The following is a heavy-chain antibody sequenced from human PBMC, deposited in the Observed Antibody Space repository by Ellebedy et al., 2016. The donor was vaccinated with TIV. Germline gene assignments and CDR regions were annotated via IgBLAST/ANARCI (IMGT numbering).Heavy chain of an antibody. CDR2: IYYSGST. D-gene: IGHD3-3*01. CDR1: GGSISSSSYY. CDR3: ARQPYYDFWSGYPLHYYYYMDV. J-gene: IGHJ6*03. Sequence: SETLSLTXTVSGGSISSSSYYWGWIRQPPGKGLEWIGSIYYSGSTYYNPSLKSRVTISVDTSKNQFSLKLSSVTAADTAVYYCARQPYYDFWSGYPLHYYYYMDVWGKGTTVTVSS. V-gene: IGHV4-39*01.